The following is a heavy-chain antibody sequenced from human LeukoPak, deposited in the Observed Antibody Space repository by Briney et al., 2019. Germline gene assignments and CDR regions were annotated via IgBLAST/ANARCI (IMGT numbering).Heavy chain of an antibody. CDR3: APYCSSTSCYVVSDY. Sequence: GGSLRLSCAASGFTFSSYGMHWVRQAPGKGLEWVAVIWYGGSNKYYADSVKGRFTISRDNSKNTLYLQMNSLRAEDTAVYYCAPYCSSTSCYVVSDYWGQGTLVTVSS. D-gene: IGHD2-2*01. CDR1: GFTFSSYG. V-gene: IGHV3-33*08. CDR2: IWYGGSNK. J-gene: IGHJ4*02.